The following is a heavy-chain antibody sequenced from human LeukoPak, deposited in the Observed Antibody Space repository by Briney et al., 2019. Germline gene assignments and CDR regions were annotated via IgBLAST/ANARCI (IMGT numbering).Heavy chain of an antibody. Sequence: GGSLRLSCEASGFILNDYAMHWVRQVPGKGLEWISLITWNGGHTYYADSVKVRFTISRDNIKNSLYLQMNSLRPEDTALYYCAKDRSYNSYFDYWGQGTLVTV. CDR2: ITWNGGHT. D-gene: IGHD5-24*01. V-gene: IGHV3-43D*04. CDR3: AKDRSYNSYFDY. J-gene: IGHJ4*02. CDR1: GFILNDYA.